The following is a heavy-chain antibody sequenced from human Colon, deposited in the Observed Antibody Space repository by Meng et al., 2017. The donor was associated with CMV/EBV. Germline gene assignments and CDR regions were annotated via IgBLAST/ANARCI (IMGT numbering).Heavy chain of an antibody. Sequence: GGSLRLSCVGSGFSFNDHAMIWVRQAPGKGLEWVSVIYDSGDIYYADSVKGRFIISRDNSKNTLYLQMNTLRAEDTALYYCARGAFDWGQGTLVTVSS. CDR3: ARGAFD. J-gene: IGHJ4*02. D-gene: IGHD2/OR15-2a*01. CDR1: GFSFNDHA. V-gene: IGHV3-66*03. CDR2: IYDSGDI.